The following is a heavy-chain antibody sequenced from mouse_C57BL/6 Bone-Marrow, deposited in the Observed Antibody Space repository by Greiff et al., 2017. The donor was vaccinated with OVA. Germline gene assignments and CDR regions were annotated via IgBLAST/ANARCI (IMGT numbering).Heavy chain of an antibody. V-gene: IGHV1-82*01. J-gene: IGHJ3*01. CDR3: ARGWLLRFAY. CDR2: ISPGAGDT. D-gene: IGHD2-3*01. Sequence: VQLQQSGPELVKPGASVKISCKASGYSFSSSWMNWVKQRPGKGLEWIGRISPGAGDTNSNESFTGKATLTADKSTSTAYMQLSSLTSEDSAVDFCARGWLLRFAYWGKGTLVTVSA. CDR1: GYSFSSSW.